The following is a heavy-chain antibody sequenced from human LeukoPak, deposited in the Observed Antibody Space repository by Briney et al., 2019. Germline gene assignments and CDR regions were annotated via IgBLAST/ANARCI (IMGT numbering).Heavy chain of an antibody. J-gene: IGHJ6*02. CDR3: ARVYYYYGMDV. CDR1: GYAFTSYD. CDR2: MNPNSGNT. V-gene: IGHV1-8*01. Sequence: GASVKVSCKASGYAFTSYDINWVRQATGQGLEWMGWMNPNSGNTGYAQKFQDRVTMTRNTSISTAYMELSSLRSEDTAVYYCARVYYYYGMDVWGQGTTVTVSS.